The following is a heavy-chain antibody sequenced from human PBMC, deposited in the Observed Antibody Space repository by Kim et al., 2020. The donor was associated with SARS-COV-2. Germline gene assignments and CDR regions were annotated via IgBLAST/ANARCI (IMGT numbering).Heavy chain of an antibody. Sequence: GGSLRLSCAASGFTLSDYSMNWVRQAPGKGLEWVSSISSSSRYIYYTDSVKGRFTISRDNAENSLYLQMNSLRVEDTAVYFCARPRTTTANDAFDIWGQGIMVTVSS. J-gene: IGHJ3*02. D-gene: IGHD1-1*01. CDR1: GFTLSDYS. CDR3: ARPRTTTANDAFDI. V-gene: IGHV3-21*01. CDR2: ISSSSRYI.